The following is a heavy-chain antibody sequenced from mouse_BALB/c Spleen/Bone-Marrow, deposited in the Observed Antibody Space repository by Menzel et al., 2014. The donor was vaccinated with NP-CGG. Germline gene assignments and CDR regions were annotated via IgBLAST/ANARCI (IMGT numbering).Heavy chain of an antibody. CDR1: GFNIKDTY. CDR3: ARLGNYGPSYAMDY. Sequence: VQLKQSGAELVKPGASVKLSCTASGFNIKDTYMHWVKQRPEQGLEWIGSIDPANGNTKYDPKFQGKATITADTSSNAACLQLSSLTSEDTAVYYCARLGNYGPSYAMDYWGQGTSVTVSS. D-gene: IGHD2-1*01. CDR2: IDPANGNT. J-gene: IGHJ4*01. V-gene: IGHV14-3*02.